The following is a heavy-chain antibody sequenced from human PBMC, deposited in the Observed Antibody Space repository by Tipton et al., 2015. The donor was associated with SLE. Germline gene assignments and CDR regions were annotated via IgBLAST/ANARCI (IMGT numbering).Heavy chain of an antibody. CDR2: SYYNGNT. CDR3: ARVGEFYYDSSGHAFDI. CDR1: GDSISFYY. J-gene: IGHJ3*02. V-gene: IGHV4-59*08. D-gene: IGHD3-22*01. Sequence: TLSLTCPVSGDSISFYYWTWIRQPQGKGLEWIGFSYYNGNTKSNPSLKSRVIISVDTSKNQFSLKLSSVTAADTAVYYCARVGEFYYDSSGHAFDIWGQGTMVTVSS.